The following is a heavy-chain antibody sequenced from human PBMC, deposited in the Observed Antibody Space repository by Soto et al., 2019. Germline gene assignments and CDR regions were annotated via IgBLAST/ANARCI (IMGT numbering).Heavy chain of an antibody. CDR1: GGSIRSGVYY. CDR2: VSYIGTT. J-gene: IGHJ6*02. CDR3: ARNGCSSTNCYNQEAPYYAMDV. Sequence: PSETLSLTCIVSGGSIRSGVYYWSWIRHHPGNGLEWIGYVSYIGTTYYDPSLKSRVTISVDTYKSHFSLRVSSVTAADTAVYYCARNGCSSTNCYNQEAPYYAMDVWGQGPTVSVSS. V-gene: IGHV4-31*03. D-gene: IGHD2-2*02.